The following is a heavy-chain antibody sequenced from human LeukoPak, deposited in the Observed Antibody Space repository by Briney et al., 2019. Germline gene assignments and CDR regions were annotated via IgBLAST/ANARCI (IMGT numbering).Heavy chain of an antibody. J-gene: IGHJ4*02. V-gene: IGHV3-48*03. D-gene: IGHD6-19*01. CDR2: ISSSGTTK. CDR3: ARGSYSSGYYFDY. CDR1: GFSFSSYA. Sequence: GGSLRLSCVASGFSFSSYAMSWVRQAPGKGLEWVSAISSSGTTKYYADSVKGRFTISRDNAKNSLYLQMNSLRAEDTAVYYCARGSYSSGYYFDYWGQGTLVTVSS.